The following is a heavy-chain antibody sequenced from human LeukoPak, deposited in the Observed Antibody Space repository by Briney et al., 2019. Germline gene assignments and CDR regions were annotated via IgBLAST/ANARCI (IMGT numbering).Heavy chain of an antibody. CDR3: AINYDFWSGYPKFFDY. V-gene: IGHV1-18*01. CDR2: ISAYNGNT. D-gene: IGHD3-3*01. CDR1: GYTFISYG. Sequence: ASVKVSCKASGYTFISYGISWVRQAPGQGLEWMGWISAYNGNTNYAQKLQGRVTITTDTSTSTAYMELRSLRSDDTAVYYCAINYDFWSGYPKFFDYWGQGTLVTISS. J-gene: IGHJ4*02.